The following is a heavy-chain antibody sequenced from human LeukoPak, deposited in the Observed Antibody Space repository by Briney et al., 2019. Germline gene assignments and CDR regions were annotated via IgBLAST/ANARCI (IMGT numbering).Heavy chain of an antibody. CDR1: GFTFSSFA. CDR3: SRGSGWLSVY. J-gene: IGHJ4*02. Sequence: GGSLRLSCAASGFTFSSFAMTWVRQAPGKGLEWIGFISGGTTEYAASVKGRFTISRDDSTSIAYLQMNSLTTEDTAVYYCSRGSGWLSVYWGQGTLVTVSS. D-gene: IGHD2-15*01. CDR2: ISGGTT. V-gene: IGHV3-49*04.